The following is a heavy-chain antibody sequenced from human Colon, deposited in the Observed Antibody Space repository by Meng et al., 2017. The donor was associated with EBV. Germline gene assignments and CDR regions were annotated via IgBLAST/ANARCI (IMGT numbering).Heavy chain of an antibody. D-gene: IGHD6-19*01. CDR2: ISCYNGDT. CDR3: ARDPSNTSGRYAYFDY. Sequence: HLVQFGAEWKKPGTSVRFAFKASGYTFTHHGISWIRQAPGQGLEWMGWISCYNGDTNYAQKLQGRVTMTTDTSTNTAYMDLRSLRSDDTAVYYCARDPSNTSGRYAYFDYWGQGTLVTVSS. V-gene: IGHV1-18*01. J-gene: IGHJ4*02. CDR1: GYTFTHHG.